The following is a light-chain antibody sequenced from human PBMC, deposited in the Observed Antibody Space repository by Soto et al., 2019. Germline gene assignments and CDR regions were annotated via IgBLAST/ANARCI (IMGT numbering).Light chain of an antibody. V-gene: IGLV2-8*01. CDR3: TSYAGGNNV. CDR2: EVN. CDR1: SSDVGAYNY. Sequence: QSALTQPPSASGSPGQSVTISCTGTSSDVGAYNYVSWYQQYPGKVPKLMVYEVNKRPSGVPDRFSGSKSGNTASLTVSGLQAVDEADYYCTSYAGGNNVFGTGTKLTVL. J-gene: IGLJ1*01.